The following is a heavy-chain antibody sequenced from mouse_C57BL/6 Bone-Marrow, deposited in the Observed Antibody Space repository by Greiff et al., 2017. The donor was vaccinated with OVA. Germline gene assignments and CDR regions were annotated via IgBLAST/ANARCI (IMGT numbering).Heavy chain of an antibody. CDR3: ARPFYCDMDY. CDR1: GFPFSSYA. V-gene: IGHV5-6*03. D-gene: IGHD2-1*01. Sequence: EVMLMGSGGGLVKPGASLKLSCAASGFPFSSYAMSWVRQTPDKRLEWVATISNGGSYTYYPDSVKGRFTISRDNAKNPLYLQLSRFKSEDTAMYYCARPFYCDMDYWGQGTSVTVSS. CDR2: ISNGGSYT. J-gene: IGHJ4*01.